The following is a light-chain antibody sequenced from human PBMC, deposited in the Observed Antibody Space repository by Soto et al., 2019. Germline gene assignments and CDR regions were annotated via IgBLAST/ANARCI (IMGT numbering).Light chain of an antibody. Sequence: EIVMTQSPATLSVSPGEKATFSCRASQSVSSYLAWYQQKPGQAPRLLIYDASSRATGIPDRFSGSGSGTDFTLTISRLEPEDFAVYYCQQYGNSPITFGQGTRLEIK. V-gene: IGKV3-20*01. CDR3: QQYGNSPIT. CDR2: DAS. CDR1: QSVSSY. J-gene: IGKJ5*01.